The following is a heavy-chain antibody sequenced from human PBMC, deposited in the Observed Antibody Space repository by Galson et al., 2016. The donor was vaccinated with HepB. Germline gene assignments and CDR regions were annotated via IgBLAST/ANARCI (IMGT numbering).Heavy chain of an antibody. CDR3: ARMANGADSD. D-gene: IGHD2-8*01. CDR1: GFTFSNYA. J-gene: IGHJ4*02. CDR2: IIENGGDT. V-gene: IGHV3-23*01. Sequence: SLRLSCAASGFTFSNYAMSWVRQAPGRGLEWVSGIIENGGDTYYADSVKGRFTISRDNSKNTLYLQMNTLKTEDTAVYYCARMANGADSDWGQGTLVTVSS.